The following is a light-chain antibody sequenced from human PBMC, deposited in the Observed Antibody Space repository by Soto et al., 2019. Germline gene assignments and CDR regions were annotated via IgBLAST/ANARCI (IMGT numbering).Light chain of an antibody. CDR2: GAS. CDR1: QSVSSSY. Sequence: EIVLTQSPGTLSLSPGERATLSCRASQSVSSSYLAWYQQKPGQAPRRLIYGASTRATGIPARFSGSGSGTDFTLTISSLEPEDFAVYYCQQRSNWPMYTFGQGTKVDIK. V-gene: IGKV3D-20*02. J-gene: IGKJ2*01. CDR3: QQRSNWPMYT.